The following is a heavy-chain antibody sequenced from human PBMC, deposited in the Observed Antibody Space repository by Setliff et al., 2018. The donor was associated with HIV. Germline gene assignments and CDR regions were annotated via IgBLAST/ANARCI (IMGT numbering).Heavy chain of an antibody. CDR1: GYTFTAYY. CDR2: INPSGGST. Sequence: ASVKVSCKASGYTFTAYYMHWVRQAPGQGLEWMGIINPSGGSTGYAQKFQGRVTVTSDTSTSTLHMELSSLRSDDTAVYYCARDLGSITLFGVVIQGALDIWGQGTMVTVSS. CDR3: ARDLGSITLFGVVIQGALDI. J-gene: IGHJ3*02. V-gene: IGHV1-46*01. D-gene: IGHD3-3*01.